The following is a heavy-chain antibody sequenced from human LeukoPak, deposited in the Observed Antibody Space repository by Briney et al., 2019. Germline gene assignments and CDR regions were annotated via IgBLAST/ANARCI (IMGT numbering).Heavy chain of an antibody. D-gene: IGHD2-2*01. CDR2: IYSGGST. Sequence: GGPLRLSCAASGFTVSSNYMSWVRRAPGKGLEWVSVIYSGGSTYYADSVKGRFTISRDNSKNTLYLQMNSLRAEDTAVYYCARGGIVVPAAMKVWGQGTLVTVSS. V-gene: IGHV3-66*01. CDR3: ARGGIVVPAAMKV. J-gene: IGHJ4*02. CDR1: GFTVSSNY.